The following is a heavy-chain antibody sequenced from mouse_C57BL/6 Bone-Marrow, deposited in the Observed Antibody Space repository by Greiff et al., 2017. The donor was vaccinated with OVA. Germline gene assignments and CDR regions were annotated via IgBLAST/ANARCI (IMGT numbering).Heavy chain of an antibody. Sequence: EVKPLESGPELVKPGASVKIPCKASGYTFTDYNMDWVKQSHGKSLEWIGDINPNNGGTIYNQKFKGKATLTVDKSSSTAYMELRSLTSEDTAVYYCARTLKYYGSSYGGYFDVWGTGTTVTVSS. D-gene: IGHD1-1*01. CDR2: INPNNGGT. V-gene: IGHV1-18*01. J-gene: IGHJ1*03. CDR1: GYTFTDYN. CDR3: ARTLKYYGSSYGGYFDV.